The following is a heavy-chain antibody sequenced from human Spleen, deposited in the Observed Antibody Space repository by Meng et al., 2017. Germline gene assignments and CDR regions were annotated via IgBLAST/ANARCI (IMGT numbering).Heavy chain of an antibody. J-gene: IGHJ5*02. CDR1: GFYFSNAW. CDR3: TTDLPFTEGGVITT. V-gene: IGHV3-15*01. D-gene: IGHD3-16*02. CDR2: IKSNTDGGTA. Sequence: GESLKISCAASGFYFSNAWMSWVRQAPGKGLEWVGRIKSNTDGGTAEYAAPVTGRFTISRDDAKNTLYLQMNSLKTEDTAVYYCTTDLPFTEGGVITTWGQGTLVTVSS.